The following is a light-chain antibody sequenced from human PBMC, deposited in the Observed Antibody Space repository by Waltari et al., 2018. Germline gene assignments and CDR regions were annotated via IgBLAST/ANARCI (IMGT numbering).Light chain of an antibody. V-gene: IGLV8-61*01. Sequence: QTVVTQEPSLSVSPGGTVTLTCALSSGSLSTTSYATWYQQTPGQAPRTLVYKANARSSGVPDRFPGSILENTAALTSTGAQADDESDYYCALYMGSGIWVFGGGTRLTVL. CDR1: SGSLSTTSY. CDR3: ALYMGSGIWV. J-gene: IGLJ3*02. CDR2: KAN.